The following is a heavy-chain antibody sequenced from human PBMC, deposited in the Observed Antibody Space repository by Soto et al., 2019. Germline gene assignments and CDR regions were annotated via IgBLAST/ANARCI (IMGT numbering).Heavy chain of an antibody. CDR1: GGSISSGGYS. CDR3: ARSSPFYNALDI. Sequence: SETLSLTCAVSGGSISSGGYSWSWIRQPPGKGLEWIGYIYHSGSTYYNPSLKSRVTISVDRSKNQFSLKLSSVTAADTAVYYCARSSPFYNALDIWGQGTMVTVSS. J-gene: IGHJ3*02. D-gene: IGHD3-3*01. CDR2: IYHSGST. V-gene: IGHV4-30-2*01.